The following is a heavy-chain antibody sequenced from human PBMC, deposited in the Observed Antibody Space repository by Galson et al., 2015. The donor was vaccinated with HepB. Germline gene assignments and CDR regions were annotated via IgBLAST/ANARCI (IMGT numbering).Heavy chain of an antibody. CDR2: IGPNSDAT. V-gene: IGHV1-2*02. CDR1: GYTLTDYY. D-gene: IGHD3-22*01. Sequence: SVKVSCKASGYTLTDYYMHWVRQAPGQGLEWMGWIGPNSDATKYSQRFQGRVTMTRDTSISTAYLELSSLRSDDTAMYYCARASYYYDISGYHEGSNWFDSWGQGTLVTVSS. CDR3: ARASYYYDISGYHEGSNWFDS. J-gene: IGHJ5*01.